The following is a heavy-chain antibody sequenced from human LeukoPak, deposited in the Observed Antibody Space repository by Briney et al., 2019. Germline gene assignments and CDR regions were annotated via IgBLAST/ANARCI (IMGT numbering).Heavy chain of an antibody. CDR2: IVVGSGNT. Sequence: GASVKVSCKASGFTFTNSAMQWVRQARGQRLEWIGWIVVGSGNTNYAQKFQERVTITRDMSTSTAYMELSSLRSEDTAVYYCAAARGGSSWYDYWGQGTLVIVS. CDR3: AAARGGSSWYDY. J-gene: IGHJ4*02. CDR1: GFTFTNSA. D-gene: IGHD6-13*01. V-gene: IGHV1-58*02.